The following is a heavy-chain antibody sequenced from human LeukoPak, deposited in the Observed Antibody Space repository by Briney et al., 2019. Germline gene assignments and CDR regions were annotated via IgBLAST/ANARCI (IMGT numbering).Heavy chain of an antibody. D-gene: IGHD3-22*01. CDR2: IRQDGSEK. V-gene: IGHV3-7*04. J-gene: IGHJ3*02. CDR1: GFTVSSNY. CDR3: ARDLTYYYDSSGYYYDAFDI. Sequence: PGGSLRLSCAASGFTVSSNYMSWVRQAPGKGLEWVANIRQDGSEKYYVDSVKGRFTISRDNAKNSLYLQMNSLRAEDTAVYYCARDLTYYYDSSGYYYDAFDIWGQGTMVTVSS.